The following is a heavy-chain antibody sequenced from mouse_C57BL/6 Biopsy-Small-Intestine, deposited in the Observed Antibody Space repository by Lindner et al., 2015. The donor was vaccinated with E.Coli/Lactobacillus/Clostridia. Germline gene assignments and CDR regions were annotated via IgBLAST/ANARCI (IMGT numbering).Heavy chain of an antibody. V-gene: IGHV1-15*01. J-gene: IGHJ2*01. CDR1: GYTFTDYE. Sequence: VQLQESGAELVRPGASVTLSCKASGYTFTDYEMHWVKQTPVHGLEWIGAIDPKAGGTAYSQKFKGKAILTADKSSSTAYMELRSLTSEDSAVYYCTFYYGSSPYYFDYWGQGTTLTVSS. CDR3: TFYYGSSPYYFDY. CDR2: IDPKAGGT. D-gene: IGHD1-1*01.